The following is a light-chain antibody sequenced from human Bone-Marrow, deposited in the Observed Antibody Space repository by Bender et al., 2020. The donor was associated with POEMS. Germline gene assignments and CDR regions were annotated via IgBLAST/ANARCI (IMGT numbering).Light chain of an antibody. CDR1: SLPRQY. V-gene: IGLV3-25*03. CDR3: RAGDINGTNV. J-gene: IGLJ1*01. CDR2: KDT. Sequence: SNELTQPPSVSVSPGQTARITCSGDSLPRQYVYWYQQRPGQAPVLVIYKDTERPSGFPERFSGSISGPIATLSIAGVQAEDEADYYCRAGDINGTNVFGPGTEVTVL.